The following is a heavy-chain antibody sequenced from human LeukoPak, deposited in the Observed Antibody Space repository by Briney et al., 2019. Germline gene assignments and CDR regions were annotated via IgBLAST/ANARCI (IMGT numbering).Heavy chain of an antibody. Sequence: SGGSLRLSCAASGFTFSSYWMSWVRQAPGKGLEWVANIKQDGREKYHVDSVKGRFTISRDNAKNSLYLQMNSLRAEDTAVYCCARFGPGGFLHYYYMDVWGKGTTVTVSS. CDR1: GFTFSSYW. CDR3: ARFGPGGFLHYYYMDV. CDR2: IKQDGREK. J-gene: IGHJ6*03. D-gene: IGHD3-16*01. V-gene: IGHV3-7*01.